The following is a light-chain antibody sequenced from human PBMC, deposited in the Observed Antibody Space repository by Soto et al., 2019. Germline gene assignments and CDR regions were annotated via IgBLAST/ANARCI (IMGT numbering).Light chain of an antibody. CDR1: QSISSY. J-gene: IGKJ1*01. CDR3: QQSYSTPRT. CDR2: AAS. V-gene: IGKV1-39*01. Sequence: DIQMTQSPSSLSASVGDRVTITCRANQSISSYLNWYQQKPEKAPKLLIYAASSLQSGVPPRFSGSGSGTDFTLTISSLQPEDFATYYCQQSYSTPRTFGQGTKGDIK.